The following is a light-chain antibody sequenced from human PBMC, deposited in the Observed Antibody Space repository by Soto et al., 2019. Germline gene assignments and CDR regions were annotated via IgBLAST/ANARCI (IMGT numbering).Light chain of an antibody. J-gene: IGLJ2*01. CDR3: CSFAGSRNLI. V-gene: IGLV2-18*02. Sequence: QSALTQPPSVSGSPGQSVTISCTGTSTDFVSYNRVSWYQQPPGTAPKLIIYEASNRPSGVPDRFSGSRSGNTASLTISGLQAEDEADYYCCSFAGSRNLIFGGGTKLTVL. CDR2: EAS. CDR1: STDFVSYNR.